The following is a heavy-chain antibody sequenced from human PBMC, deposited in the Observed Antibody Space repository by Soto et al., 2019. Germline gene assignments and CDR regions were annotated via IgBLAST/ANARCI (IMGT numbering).Heavy chain of an antibody. J-gene: IGHJ4*02. Sequence: GGPHRVSCAASAFTFTDYSMCCFDPASGQGLEWGSDISRSGSTNDHADSLNGRITISSDNAKNSLYLQMNSLRAEDTAVYYGARDRLDYYDSSGYYDYWGQGTLVIVSS. D-gene: IGHD3-22*01. CDR1: AFTFTDYS. V-gene: IGHV3-11*01. CDR3: ARDRLDYYDSSGYYDY. CDR2: ISRSGSTN.